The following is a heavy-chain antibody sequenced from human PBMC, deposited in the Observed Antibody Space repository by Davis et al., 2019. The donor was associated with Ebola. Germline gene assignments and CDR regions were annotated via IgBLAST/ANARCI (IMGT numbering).Heavy chain of an antibody. CDR1: GRSFSGSY. D-gene: IGHD4-17*01. Sequence: GSLRLSCAVSGRSFSGSYWSWIRQPPGKGLEWIGEINHSGSTNYNPSLKSRVTISVDTSKNQFSLKLSSVTAADTAVYYGARDRLRRFDYWGQGTLVTVSS. CDR2: INHSGST. V-gene: IGHV4-34*01. J-gene: IGHJ4*02. CDR3: ARDRLRRFDY.